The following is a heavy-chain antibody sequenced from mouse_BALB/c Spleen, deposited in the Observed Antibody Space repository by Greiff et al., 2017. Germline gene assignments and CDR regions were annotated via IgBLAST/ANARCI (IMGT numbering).Heavy chain of an antibody. CDR1: GFTFSSYT. V-gene: IGHV5-9*03. Sequence: EVQLVESGGGLVKPGGSLKLSCAASGFTFSSYTMSWVRQTPEKRLEWVATISSGGGNTYYPDSVKGRFTISRDNAKNNLYLQMSSLRSEDTALYYCARAAYYYFDYWGQGTTLTVSS. CDR2: ISSGGGNT. J-gene: IGHJ2*01. D-gene: IGHD1-1*01. CDR3: ARAAYYYFDY.